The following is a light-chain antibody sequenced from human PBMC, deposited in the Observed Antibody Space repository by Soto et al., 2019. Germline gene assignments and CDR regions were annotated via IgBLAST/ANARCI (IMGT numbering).Light chain of an antibody. V-gene: IGLV4-69*01. J-gene: IGLJ3*02. CDR3: QTWGTGIRV. Sequence: QLVLTQSPSASASLGASVKLTCNLSSGHSDYAIAWHQQQPEKGPRYLMKLNSDGSHSKGDGIPDRFSGSSSGAERYLTISSLQSEDEADYYCQTWGTGIRVFGGGTKLTVL. CDR1: SGHSDYA. CDR2: LNSDGSH.